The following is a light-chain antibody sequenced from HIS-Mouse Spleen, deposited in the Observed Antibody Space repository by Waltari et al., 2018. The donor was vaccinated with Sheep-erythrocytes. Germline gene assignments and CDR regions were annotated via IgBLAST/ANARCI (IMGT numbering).Light chain of an antibody. Sequence: QSALTQPASVSGSPGQSITISCTGTSSDVGSYNLVSWYQQHPGKAPKLMINEGSKRPSVVSNRCSGSKSGNTASLTISGLQAEDEADYYCCSYAGSSTPWVFGGGTKLTVL. CDR1: SSDVGSYNL. CDR3: CSYAGSSTPWV. CDR2: EGS. J-gene: IGLJ3*02. V-gene: IGLV2-23*01.